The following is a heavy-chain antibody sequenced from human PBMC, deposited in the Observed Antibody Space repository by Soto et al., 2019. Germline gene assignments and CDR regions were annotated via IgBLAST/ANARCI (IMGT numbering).Heavy chain of an antibody. J-gene: IGHJ5*02. CDR2: IYWNDDK. Sequence: QITLKESGPTLVKPTQTLTLICIFSGFSLRTSGVGVGWIRQPPGKALEWLGFIYWNDDKRYSPSLKSRLTITKDTSKNQVVLTMTNMDPVDTATYYCAKSGSSGWYGWFDPWGQGTLVTVSS. V-gene: IGHV2-5*01. CDR1: GFSLRTSGVG. CDR3: AKSGSSGWYGWFDP. D-gene: IGHD6-19*01.